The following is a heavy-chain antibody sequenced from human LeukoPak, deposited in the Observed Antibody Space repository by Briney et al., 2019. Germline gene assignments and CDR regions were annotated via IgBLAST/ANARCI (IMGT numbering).Heavy chain of an antibody. CDR2: ISGDGDST. J-gene: IGHJ4*02. CDR3: ARVAAAGTKGFWDY. CDR1: GFTFDDYA. V-gene: IGHV3-43*02. Sequence: GGSLRLSCAASGFTFDDYAMHWVRQAPGKGLEWVSLISGDGDSTYYADSVKGRFTISRDNAKKTLYLQMNRLRAEDTAVYFCARVAAAGTKGFWDYWGQGTLVTVSS. D-gene: IGHD6-13*01.